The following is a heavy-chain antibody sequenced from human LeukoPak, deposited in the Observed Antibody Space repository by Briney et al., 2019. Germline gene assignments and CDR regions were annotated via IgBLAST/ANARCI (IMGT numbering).Heavy chain of an antibody. CDR1: GGSISSYY. Sequence: PSEALSLTCTVSGGSISSYYWSWIRQPPGKGLEWIGYIYTSGSTNYNPSLKSRVTISVDTSKNQFSLKLSSVTAADTAVYYCARMWYYYDSSGSAFDIWGQGTMVTVSS. V-gene: IGHV4-4*09. CDR2: IYTSGST. D-gene: IGHD3-22*01. J-gene: IGHJ3*02. CDR3: ARMWYYYDSSGSAFDI.